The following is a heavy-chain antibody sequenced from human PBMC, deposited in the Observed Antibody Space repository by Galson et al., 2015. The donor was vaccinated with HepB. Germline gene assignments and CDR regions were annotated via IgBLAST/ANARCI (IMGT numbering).Heavy chain of an antibody. V-gene: IGHV4-34*01. Sequence: TLSLTCAVYGGSFSGHYWSWIRPSPGKGLEWIGEINHSGSTNYNPSLKSRVTISVDTSKKWFSLKMSSVTVADTAVYFCARGVYYGFWNGFDLWGRGTLVTVSS. CDR2: INHSGST. J-gene: IGHJ2*01. D-gene: IGHD3-3*01. CDR1: GGSFSGHY. CDR3: ARGVYYGFWNGFDL.